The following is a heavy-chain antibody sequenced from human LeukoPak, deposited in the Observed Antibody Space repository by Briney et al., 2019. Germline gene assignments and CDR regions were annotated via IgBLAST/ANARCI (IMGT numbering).Heavy chain of an antibody. CDR1: GYTLTELS. CDR3: ATGMTRSYYYYYYMDV. Sequence: ASVKVSCKVSGYTLTELSMHLVRQAPGIGLEWMGGFAPEDGETIYAQKFQGRVTMTEDTSTDTAYMELSSLRSEDTAVYYCATGMTRSYYYYYYMDVWGKGTTVTVSS. CDR2: FAPEDGET. J-gene: IGHJ6*03. V-gene: IGHV1-24*01.